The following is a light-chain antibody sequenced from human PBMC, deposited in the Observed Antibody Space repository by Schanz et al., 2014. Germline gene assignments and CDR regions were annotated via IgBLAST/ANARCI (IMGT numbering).Light chain of an antibody. Sequence: EIVLTQSPGTLSLSPGERAPLSCRASQSVSSSFLAWYQQKPGQAPRLLIYGASSRATGVPDRFSGSGSGTDFTLTISSLEPEDSAVYYCHQYGTSWWTFGQGTKVEVK. CDR2: GAS. CDR1: QSVSSSF. J-gene: IGKJ1*01. CDR3: HQYGTSWWT. V-gene: IGKV3-20*01.